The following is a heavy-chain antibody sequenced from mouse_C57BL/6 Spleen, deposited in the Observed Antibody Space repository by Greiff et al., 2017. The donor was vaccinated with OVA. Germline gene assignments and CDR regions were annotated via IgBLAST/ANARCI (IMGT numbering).Heavy chain of an antibody. CDR2: IYPGDGDT. D-gene: IGHD2-12*01. CDR1: GYAFSSSW. Sequence: QVQLQQSGPELVKPGASVKISCKASGYAFSSSWMNWVKQRPGKGLEWIGRIYPGDGDTNYNGKFKGKATLTADKSSSTAYMQLSSLTSEDSAVYFCAREDYKKYYFDYWGQGTTLTVSS. CDR3: AREDYKKYYFDY. V-gene: IGHV1-82*01. J-gene: IGHJ2*01.